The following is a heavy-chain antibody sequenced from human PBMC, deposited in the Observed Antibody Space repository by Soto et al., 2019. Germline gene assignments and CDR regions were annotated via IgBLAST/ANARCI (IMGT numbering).Heavy chain of an antibody. V-gene: IGHV1-18*01. D-gene: IGHD3-10*01. CDR2: ISAYNSNT. J-gene: IGHJ6*02. CDR3: ARDVTQFPSRWFGPYYYYGMDV. Sequence: QVQLVQSGAEVKKPGASVKVSCKASGYTFTSYGISWVRQAPGQGLEWMGWISAYNSNTNYAQKLQGRVTMTTDTSTSTAYMEMRSLRSDDTAVYYCARDVTQFPSRWFGPYYYYGMDVWGQGTTVTVSS. CDR1: GYTFTSYG.